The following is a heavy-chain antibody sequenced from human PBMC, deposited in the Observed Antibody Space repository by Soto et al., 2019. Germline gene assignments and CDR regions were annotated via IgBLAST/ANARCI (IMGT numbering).Heavy chain of an antibody. V-gene: IGHV3-23*01. J-gene: IGHJ4*02. CDR1: GFTFKNYD. Sequence: EVELLESGGGLVQPGGSLRLSCVASGFTFKNYDMRWIRQAQGKGLEWVSGISGSGGVTYYAESVKGRFTISRDNSKNTLYLQMNSLRAEDTAIYYCAKNRQFRSYYESAGHYDNWGQGTLVTVSS. CDR2: ISGSGGVT. CDR3: AKNRQFRSYYESAGHYDN. D-gene: IGHD3-10*01.